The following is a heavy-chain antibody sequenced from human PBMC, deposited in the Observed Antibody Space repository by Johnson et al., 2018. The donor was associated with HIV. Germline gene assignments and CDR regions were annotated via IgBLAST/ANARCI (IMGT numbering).Heavy chain of an antibody. J-gene: IGHJ3*02. Sequence: QVQLVESGGGVVQPGGSLRLSCAASGFTFSSYGMHWVRQAPGKGLEWVAFIRYDGNNKYYADSVTGRFTFSRDNSKNTLYLQMNSLRAEDTAVYFCAKVRSGYTEIDAFDIWGQGTMVTVSS. CDR1: GFTFSSYG. V-gene: IGHV3-30*02. CDR3: AKVRSGYTEIDAFDI. D-gene: IGHD3-22*01. CDR2: IRYDGNNK.